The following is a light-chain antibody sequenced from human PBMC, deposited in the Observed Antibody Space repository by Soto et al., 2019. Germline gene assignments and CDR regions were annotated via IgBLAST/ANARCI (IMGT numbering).Light chain of an antibody. V-gene: IGKV3-15*01. CDR3: QPESELRT. Sequence: EILLTQSPDTLSVSLGERATLSCRASQSVGTHLAWYQQKPGQAPRLLIFDASKRTTGTPDRFSGSGSGTEFTLTISGLQSDDLAVYYCQPESELRTFGQETKVDI. CDR1: QSVGTH. J-gene: IGKJ1*01. CDR2: DAS.